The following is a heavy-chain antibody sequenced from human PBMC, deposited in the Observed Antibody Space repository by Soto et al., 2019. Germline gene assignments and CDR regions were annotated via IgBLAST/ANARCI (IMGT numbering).Heavy chain of an antibody. CDR2: IHYSGST. V-gene: IGHV4-59*08. D-gene: IGHD3-10*01. Sequence: SETLSLTCTVSGGSVSGYYWVWIRQPPGRGLEYIGHIHYSGSTNYNPSLKSRVTMSVDASRNQFSLKLNSVTAADTAVYFCARHYNSGSYPLDCWGQGTLVTVSS. CDR1: GGSVSGYY. J-gene: IGHJ4*02. CDR3: ARHYNSGSYPLDC.